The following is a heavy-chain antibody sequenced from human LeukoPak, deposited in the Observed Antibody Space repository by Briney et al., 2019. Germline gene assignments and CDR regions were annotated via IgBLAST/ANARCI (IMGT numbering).Heavy chain of an antibody. V-gene: IGHV1-2*02. CDR2: INPNSGGT. CDR1: GYTFTGYY. J-gene: IGHJ4*02. CDR3: ARVYYYDSSGYDFDC. D-gene: IGHD3-22*01. Sequence: ASVTVSCKASGYTFTGYYMHWVRQAPGQGREWMGWINPNSGGTNYAQKFQGRVTMTRDTSNSTAYMELSRLRSDDTAVYYCARVYYYDSSGYDFDCWGQGTLVTVSS.